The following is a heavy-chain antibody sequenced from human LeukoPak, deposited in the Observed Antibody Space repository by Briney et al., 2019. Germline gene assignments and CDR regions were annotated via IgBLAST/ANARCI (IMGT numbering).Heavy chain of an antibody. D-gene: IGHD1-26*01. J-gene: IGHJ5*02. CDR1: GFTFGTYA. CDR3: AREGGSYYDP. Sequence: GGSLRLSCAASGFTFGTYAMGWVRQAPGKGLEWVSAISSSGTRTYYADSVKGRFTISRDNSKNTLYLQMNSLRAEDTAVYYCAREGGSYYDPWGQGTLVTVSS. V-gene: IGHV3-23*01. CDR2: ISSSGTRT.